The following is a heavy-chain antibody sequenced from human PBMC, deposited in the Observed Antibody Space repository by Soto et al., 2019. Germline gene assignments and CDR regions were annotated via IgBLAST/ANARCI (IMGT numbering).Heavy chain of an antibody. D-gene: IGHD2-15*01. V-gene: IGHV4-59*01. CDR3: AGLRGYAGSPIDY. Sequence: SETLSLTCTVSGGSIISGYWSWIRQPPGKGLEWIGYISHSGNTNYNPSVKSRVTLSVDTPKNQFSLRLSSVTTADTAVYYCAGLRGYAGSPIDYWGQGTLVTVSS. CDR2: ISHSGNT. J-gene: IGHJ4*02. CDR1: GGSIISGY.